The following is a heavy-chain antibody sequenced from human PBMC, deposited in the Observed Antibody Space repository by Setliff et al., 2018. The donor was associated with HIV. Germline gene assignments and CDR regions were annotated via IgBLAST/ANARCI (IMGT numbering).Heavy chain of an antibody. Sequence: PGGSLRLSCAASGFTFSSYSMNWVRQAPGKGLEWVSYISSSGSTTYYAASVKGRFTISRDNAKNTLYLQMNSLRAEDTAVYSCARARGGNSEWSYWGQGTLVTVSS. CDR2: ISSSGSTT. D-gene: IGHD2-15*01. CDR3: ARARGGNSEWSY. V-gene: IGHV3-48*04. J-gene: IGHJ4*02. CDR1: GFTFSSYS.